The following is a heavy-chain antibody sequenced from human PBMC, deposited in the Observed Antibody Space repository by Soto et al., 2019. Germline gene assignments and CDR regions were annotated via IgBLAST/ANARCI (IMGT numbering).Heavy chain of an antibody. Sequence: TSETLSLTCTVSGGSISSSSYYWGWIRQPPGKGLEWIGSIYYSGSTYYNPSLKSRVTISVDTSKNQFSLKLSSVTAADTAVYYCASNPTGSQWLPYHFDYWGQGTLVTVSS. V-gene: IGHV4-39*01. CDR1: GGSISSSSYY. CDR2: IYYSGST. CDR3: ASNPTGSQWLPYHFDY. J-gene: IGHJ4*02. D-gene: IGHD3-22*01.